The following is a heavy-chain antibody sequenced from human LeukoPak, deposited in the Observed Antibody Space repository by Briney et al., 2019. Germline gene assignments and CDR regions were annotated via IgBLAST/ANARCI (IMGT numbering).Heavy chain of an antibody. CDR2: IYTSGST. V-gene: IGHV4-4*09. CDR1: GGSISSYY. J-gene: IGHJ3*02. CDR3: ARRLGYFSGYFEAFDI. Sequence: PSETLSLTCTVSGGSISSYYWGWIRQPPGKGLEWIGYIYTSGSTNYNPSLKSRVTISVDTSKNQFSLKLSSVTAADTAVYYCARRLGYFSGYFEAFDIWGQGTMVTVSS. D-gene: IGHD2-15*01.